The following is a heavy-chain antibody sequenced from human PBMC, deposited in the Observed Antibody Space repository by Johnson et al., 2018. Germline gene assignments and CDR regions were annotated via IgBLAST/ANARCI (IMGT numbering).Heavy chain of an antibody. Sequence: QVQLVESGPGLVKPSETLSLTCTVSGGSISSYYWSWIRQPPGKGLEWIGYIYYSGSTNYNPSLKSRVTISVDTAKNQFSLKLSSVTAADTAVYYCAMHGGKYFQHWGQGTLVTVSS. CDR1: GGSISSYY. V-gene: IGHV4-59*01. J-gene: IGHJ1*01. CDR2: IYYSGST. D-gene: IGHD3-16*01. CDR3: AMHGGKYFQH.